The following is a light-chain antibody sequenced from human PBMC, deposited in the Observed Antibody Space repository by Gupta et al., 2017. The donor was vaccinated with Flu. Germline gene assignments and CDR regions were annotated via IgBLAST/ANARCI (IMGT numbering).Light chain of an antibody. CDR1: QSVSSSY. CDR3: QQYVNLPFT. Sequence: ERATLSCRASQSVSSSYLAWYQQKPGQAPRLLIYDASSRATGIPDRFSGSGSGTDFTLTISRLEPEDFAVYYCQQYVNLPFTFGPGTKVDIK. J-gene: IGKJ3*01. V-gene: IGKV3-20*01. CDR2: DAS.